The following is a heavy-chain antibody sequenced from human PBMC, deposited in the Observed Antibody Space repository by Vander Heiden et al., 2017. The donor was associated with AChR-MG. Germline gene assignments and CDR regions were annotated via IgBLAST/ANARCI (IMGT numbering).Heavy chain of an antibody. CDR1: RSTSSSYG. J-gene: IGHJ3*02. CDR3: AKRPLGAAFDI. V-gene: IGHV3-23*01. Sequence: EVQTLRAGEDLILPAQSPRLVRVPSRSTSSSYGMTWLRQAPGKGLEWVSSISGSGATTYYADSVKGRFTIARDNSKNTLYLQMNSLRVEDTAVYFCAKRPLGAAFDIWGQGTMVTVSS. D-gene: IGHD7-27*01. CDR2: ISGSGATT.